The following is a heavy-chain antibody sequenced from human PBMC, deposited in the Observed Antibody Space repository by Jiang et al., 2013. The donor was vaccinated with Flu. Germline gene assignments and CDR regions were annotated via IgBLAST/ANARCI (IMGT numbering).Heavy chain of an antibody. CDR2: IYPGDSDT. J-gene: IGHJ4*02. V-gene: IGHV5-51*01. CDR3: ARHSESSSGFDY. D-gene: IGHD6-6*01. CDR1: SYW. Sequence: SYWIGWVRQMPGKGLEWMGIIYPGDSDTRYSPSFQGQVTISADKSISTAYLQWSSLKASDTAMYYCARHSESSSGFDYWGQGTLVTVSS.